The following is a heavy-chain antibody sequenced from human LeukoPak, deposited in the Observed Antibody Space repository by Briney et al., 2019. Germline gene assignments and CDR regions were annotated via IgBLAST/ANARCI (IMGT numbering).Heavy chain of an antibody. CDR3: ARDSGSYYGLGGFDM. CDR2: IYYSGST. V-gene: IGHV4-39*07. CDR1: GGSISSSSYY. D-gene: IGHD1-26*01. Sequence: KPSETLSLTCTVSGGSISSSSYYWGWIRQPPGKGLKWIGSIYYSGSTYYNPSLKSRVTISVDTSKNQFSLKLSSVTAADTAVYYCARDSGSYYGLGGFDMWGQGTMVTVSS. J-gene: IGHJ3*02.